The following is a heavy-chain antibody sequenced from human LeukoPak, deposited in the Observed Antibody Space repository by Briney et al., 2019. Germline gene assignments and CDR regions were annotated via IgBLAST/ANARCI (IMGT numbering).Heavy chain of an antibody. J-gene: IGHJ4*02. D-gene: IGHD3-3*01. CDR2: IYHRGST. CDR1: GYSISNGYY. V-gene: IGHV4-38-2*02. CDR3: ARGAEYYAIWRGYAGYSDY. Sequence: SETLSLTCTVSGYSISNGYYWGWIRQPPGKGLEWVGSIYHRGSTFYNPSLRSRVTISLDRSKKKFSLKLTSVTATDTAVYFCARGAEYYAIWRGYAGYSDYWGQGISVTVSS.